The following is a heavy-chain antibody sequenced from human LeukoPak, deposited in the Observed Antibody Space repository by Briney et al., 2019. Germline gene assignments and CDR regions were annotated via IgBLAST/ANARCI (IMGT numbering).Heavy chain of an antibody. Sequence: SETLSLTCTVSGGSISSHYWSWIRQPPGKGLEWIGYIYCSGSTNYNPSLKSRVTISVDTSKNQFSLKLSSVTAADTAVYYCARSRSSGYYSDYWGQGTLVTVSS. CDR3: ARSRSSGYYSDY. D-gene: IGHD3-22*01. CDR2: IYCSGST. CDR1: GGSISSHY. V-gene: IGHV4-59*11. J-gene: IGHJ4*02.